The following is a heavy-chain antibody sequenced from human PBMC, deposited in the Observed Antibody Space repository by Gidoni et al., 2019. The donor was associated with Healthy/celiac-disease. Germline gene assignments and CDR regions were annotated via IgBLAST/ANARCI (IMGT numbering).Heavy chain of an antibody. Sequence: EVQLVESGGGLVKPGGSLRLSCAASGFTFSSYSMNWVRQDPGKGLEWVASISSSSSYIYYADSGKGRFTISRDNAKNSLYLQMNSLRAEDTAVYYCARDFSGYDSLFDIWGQGTMVTVSS. CDR1: GFTFSSYS. CDR3: ARDFSGYDSLFDI. V-gene: IGHV3-21*01. D-gene: IGHD5-12*01. CDR2: ISSSSSYI. J-gene: IGHJ3*02.